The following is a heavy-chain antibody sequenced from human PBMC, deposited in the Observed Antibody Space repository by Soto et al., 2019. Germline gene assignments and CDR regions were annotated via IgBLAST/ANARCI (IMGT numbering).Heavy chain of an antibody. CDR2: VYTSDYT. Sequence: PSETLSLTCSVSGASIRSYYWHWIRQPPGKGLEWIGYVYTSDYTRYSSTLKSRVTISVDTSKSQFYLRLNSVTAVDTAVYYCATRRDGYNSQHHRNHKKYYFDYWGQGTLVTVSS. J-gene: IGHJ4*02. CDR3: ATRRDGYNSQHHRNHKKYYFDY. CDR1: GASIRSYY. D-gene: IGHD5-12*01. V-gene: IGHV4-59*03.